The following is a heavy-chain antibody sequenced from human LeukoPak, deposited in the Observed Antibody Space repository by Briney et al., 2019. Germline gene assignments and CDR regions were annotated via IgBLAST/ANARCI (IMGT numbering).Heavy chain of an antibody. V-gene: IGHV3-53*01. D-gene: IGHD6-13*01. CDR1: GFTVSSNY. CDR2: IYSGGST. CDR3: ARGGSSSWYQIGYYFDY. Sequence: GSLRLSCAASGFTVSSNYMSWVRQAPGKGLEWVSVIYSGGSTYYADSVKGRFTISRDNSKNTLYLQMNSLRAEDTAVYYCARGGSSSWYQIGYYFDYWGQGTLVTVSS. J-gene: IGHJ4*02.